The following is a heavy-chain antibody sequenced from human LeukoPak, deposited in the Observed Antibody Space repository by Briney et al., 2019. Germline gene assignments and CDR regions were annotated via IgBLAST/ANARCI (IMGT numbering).Heavy chain of an antibody. D-gene: IGHD6-19*01. Sequence: GGSLRLSCAASGFTFSSYAMSWVRQAPGKGLEWVSAISGSGGSTYYADSVKGRFTISRDNSKNTLYLQMNSLRAEDTAVYYCAKDFLFSEQWLVPVGDYLGQGTLVTVSS. CDR1: GFTFSSYA. CDR2: ISGSGGST. J-gene: IGHJ4*02. V-gene: IGHV3-23*01. CDR3: AKDFLFSEQWLVPVGDY.